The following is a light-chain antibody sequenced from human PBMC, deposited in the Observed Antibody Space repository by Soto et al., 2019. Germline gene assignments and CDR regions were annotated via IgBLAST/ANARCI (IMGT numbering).Light chain of an antibody. V-gene: IGLV6-57*02. Sequence: NFMLTQPHSVSESPGKTVTISCTGSSGSIATNYVQWYQQRPGSAPTTVIYEDNRRPSGVPDRFSGSIDSSSNSASLTISGLKTEDEADYFCQSYDGTNWVFGGGTKVTVL. CDR1: SGSIATNY. CDR2: EDN. CDR3: QSYDGTNWV. J-gene: IGLJ3*02.